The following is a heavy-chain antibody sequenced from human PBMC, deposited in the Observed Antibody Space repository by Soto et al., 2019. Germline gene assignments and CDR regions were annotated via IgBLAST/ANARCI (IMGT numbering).Heavy chain of an antibody. Sequence: SVKVSCKASGGTFSSYAISWVRQAPGQGLEWMGGIIPIFGTANYAQKFQGRVTSTADESTSTAYMELSSLRSEDTAVYYCARLAYCGGDCPNSDYWGQGTLVTVSS. CDR2: IIPIFGTA. J-gene: IGHJ4*02. CDR1: GGTFSSYA. CDR3: ARLAYCGGDCPNSDY. V-gene: IGHV1-69*13. D-gene: IGHD2-21*02.